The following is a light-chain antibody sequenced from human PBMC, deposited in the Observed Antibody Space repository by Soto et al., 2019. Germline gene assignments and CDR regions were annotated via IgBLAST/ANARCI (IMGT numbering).Light chain of an antibody. CDR1: QVISSF. Sequence: IQLTQTPSSLSASVVDRVTITCRASQVISSFLAWYQQKPGKAPKLLIYAASSLQSGVPSRFSGSGFGTDFTLTITSLRPEDFATYYCQQVESYPSTFGGGTKVDI. V-gene: IGKV1-9*01. J-gene: IGKJ4*01. CDR3: QQVESYPST. CDR2: AAS.